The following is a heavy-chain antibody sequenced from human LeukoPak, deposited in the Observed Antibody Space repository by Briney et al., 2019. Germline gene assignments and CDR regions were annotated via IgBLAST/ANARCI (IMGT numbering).Heavy chain of an antibody. CDR3: ARGAGTEHCSGGSCYSVLAAFDI. CDR2: ISSSSSTI. V-gene: IGHV3-48*02. D-gene: IGHD2-15*01. J-gene: IGHJ3*02. Sequence: GGSLRLSCAASGFTFSSYSMNWVRQAPGKGLEWVSYISSSSSTIYYADSVKGRFTISRDNAKNSLYLQMNSLRDEDTAVYYCARGAGTEHCSGGSCYSVLAAFDIWGQGTMVTVSS. CDR1: GFTFSSYS.